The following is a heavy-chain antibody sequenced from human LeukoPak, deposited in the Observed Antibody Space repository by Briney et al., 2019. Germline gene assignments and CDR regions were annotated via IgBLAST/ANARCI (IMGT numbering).Heavy chain of an antibody. Sequence: GGSLRLSCAASGFTFSSYSMNWVRQAPGKGLEWVSSISSSSSYIYYADSVKGRFTISRDDAKNSLYLQMNSLRAEDTAVYYCARDGIVGATNGFDYWGQGTLVTVSS. CDR1: GFTFSSYS. J-gene: IGHJ4*02. CDR3: ARDGIVGATNGFDY. CDR2: ISSSSSYI. V-gene: IGHV3-21*01. D-gene: IGHD1-26*01.